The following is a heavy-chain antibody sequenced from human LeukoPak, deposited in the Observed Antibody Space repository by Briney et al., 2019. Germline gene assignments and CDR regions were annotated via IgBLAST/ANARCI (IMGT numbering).Heavy chain of an antibody. CDR3: ARVTDPELEWLFYDAFDI. CDR1: GFTFSTYA. D-gene: IGHD3-3*01. CDR2: ISYDGSNK. V-gene: IGHV3-30-3*01. Sequence: GGSLRLSCAASGFTFSTYAMHWVRQAPGKGLEWVAVISYDGSNKYYADSVKGRFTISRDNSKNTLYLQMNSLRAEDTAVYYCARVTDPELEWLFYDAFDIWGQGTMVTVSS. J-gene: IGHJ3*02.